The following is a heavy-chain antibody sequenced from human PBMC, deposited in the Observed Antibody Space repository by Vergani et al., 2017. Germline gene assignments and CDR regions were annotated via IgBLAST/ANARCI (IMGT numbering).Heavy chain of an antibody. D-gene: IGHD2-15*01. V-gene: IGHV4-4*07. J-gene: IGHJ6*03. CDR2: IYTSGST. CDR3: ARDYCSGGSCYSGYYYYYMDV. Sequence: QVQLQESGPGLVKPSETLSLTCTVSGGSISSYYWSWIRQPAGKGLEWIGRIYTSGSTNYNPSLKSRVTMSVATSKNQFSLKLSSVTAADTAVYYCARDYCSGGSCYSGYYYYYMDVWGKGTTVTVSS. CDR1: GGSISSYY.